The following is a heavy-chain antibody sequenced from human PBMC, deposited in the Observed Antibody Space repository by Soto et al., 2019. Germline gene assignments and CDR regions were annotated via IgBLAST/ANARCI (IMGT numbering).Heavy chain of an antibody. J-gene: IGHJ4*02. Sequence: QVQLVESGGGVVQPGRSLRLSCVASGFTFSNYAMHWVRQAPGKGLEWVGVISYDGSNKYYADSVKGRFTISRDKSKNTLYLQMNGLRAEDTAMYYCARDAAVSGDFGYWGQGTLVTVSS. CDR1: GFTFSNYA. D-gene: IGHD7-27*01. V-gene: IGHV3-30-3*01. CDR2: ISYDGSNK. CDR3: ARDAAVSGDFGY.